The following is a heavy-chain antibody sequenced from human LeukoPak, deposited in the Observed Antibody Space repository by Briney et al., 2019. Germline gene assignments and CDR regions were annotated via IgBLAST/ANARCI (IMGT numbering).Heavy chain of an antibody. J-gene: IGHJ4*02. CDR2: ISSSSSTI. CDR1: GFTFSSYS. CDR3: ARGPGSVLWFGELLSYFDY. D-gene: IGHD3-10*01. Sequence: PGGSLRLSCAASGFTFSSYSMNWVRQAPGKGLEWVSYISSSSSTIYYADSVKGRFTISRDNAKNSLYLQMNSLRAEDTAVYYCARGPGSVLWFGELLSYFDYWGQGTLVTVSS. V-gene: IGHV3-48*01.